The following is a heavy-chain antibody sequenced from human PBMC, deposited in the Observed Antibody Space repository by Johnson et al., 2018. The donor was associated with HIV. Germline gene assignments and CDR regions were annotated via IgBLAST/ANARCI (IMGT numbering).Heavy chain of an antibody. J-gene: IGHJ3*02. CDR3: ARDRGYSGSYFGAFDI. D-gene: IGHD1-26*01. V-gene: IGHV3-20*04. CDR1: GFTFDDYG. CDR2: INWNGASI. Sequence: VQLVESGGGLVKPGGSLRLSCAASGFTFDDYGVSWVRQAPGKGLEWVSGINWNGASIYYADSVKGRFTISRDNAKNSLYLQMNSLRAEDTAVYYCARDRGYSGSYFGAFDIWGQGTMVTVSS.